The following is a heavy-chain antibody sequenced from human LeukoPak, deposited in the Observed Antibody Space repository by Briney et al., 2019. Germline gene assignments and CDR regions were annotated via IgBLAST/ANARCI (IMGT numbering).Heavy chain of an antibody. J-gene: IGHJ3*02. Sequence: ASVKVSCKASGYTFTSYGISWVRQAPGQGLEWMGWISAYNGNTNYAQKLQGRVTMTTDTSTSTAYMELRSLRSGDTAVYYCARDVFPDSVVITHHDAFDIWGQGTMVTVSS. CDR2: ISAYNGNT. V-gene: IGHV1-18*01. CDR3: ARDVFPDSVVITHHDAFDI. CDR1: GYTFTSYG. D-gene: IGHD3-22*01.